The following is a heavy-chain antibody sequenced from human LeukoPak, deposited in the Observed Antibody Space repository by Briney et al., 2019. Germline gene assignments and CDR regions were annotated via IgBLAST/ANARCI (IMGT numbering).Heavy chain of an antibody. Sequence: GGSLRLSCAASGFTFSSYWMHWVRQVPGKGLVWVSRINTDGNSTTYADSVKGRFTVSRDNAKNTLYLQMNSLRAEDTAVYYCARDSKYAFDIWGQGTMVTVSS. J-gene: IGHJ3*02. CDR1: GFTFSSYW. CDR2: INTDGNST. V-gene: IGHV3-74*01. CDR3: ARDSKYAFDI.